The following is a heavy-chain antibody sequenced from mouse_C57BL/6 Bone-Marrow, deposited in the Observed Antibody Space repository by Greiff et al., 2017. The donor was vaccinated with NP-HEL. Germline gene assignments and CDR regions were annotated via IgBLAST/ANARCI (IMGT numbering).Heavy chain of an antibody. CDR1: GFTFTDYY. V-gene: IGHV7-3*01. J-gene: IGHJ2*01. Sequence: DVHLVESGGGLVQPGGSLSLSCAASGFTFTDYYMSWVRQPPGKALEWLGFIRNKANGYTTEYSASVKGRFTISRDNSQSILYLQMNALRAEDSATYYCASSHYYGSRYYFDYWGQGTTLTVSS. CDR3: ASSHYYGSRYYFDY. CDR2: IRNKANGYTT. D-gene: IGHD1-1*01.